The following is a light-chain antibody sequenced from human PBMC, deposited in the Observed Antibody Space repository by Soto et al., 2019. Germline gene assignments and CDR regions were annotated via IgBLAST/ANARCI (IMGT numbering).Light chain of an antibody. CDR3: ISYTGSSTSYV. CDR1: RSDIGSYNY. CDR2: GVC. V-gene: IGLV2-14*01. Sequence: QSVLTQPASVSGSPGQSITISCSGTRSDIGSYNYVAWYQQFPGKTPKILIYGVCNRPSGVSSRFSGSKSGNTASLTISGLQAEDEADYYCISYTGSSTSYVFGSGTKLTVL. J-gene: IGLJ1*01.